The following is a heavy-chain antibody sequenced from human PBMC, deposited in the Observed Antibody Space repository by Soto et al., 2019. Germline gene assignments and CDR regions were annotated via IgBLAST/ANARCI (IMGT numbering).Heavy chain of an antibody. J-gene: IGHJ6*02. D-gene: IGHD6-19*01. CDR2: IYYSGST. Sequence: SETLSLTCTVSGGSISSSSYYWGWIRQPPGKGLEWIGSIYYSGSTYYNPSLKSRVTISVDTSKNQFALKLSSVTAADTAVYYCASVEGRDSGWSITNWDYYYYYGMDVWGQGTTVTVSS. CDR3: ASVEGRDSGWSITNWDYYYYYGMDV. CDR1: GGSISSSSYY. V-gene: IGHV4-39*01.